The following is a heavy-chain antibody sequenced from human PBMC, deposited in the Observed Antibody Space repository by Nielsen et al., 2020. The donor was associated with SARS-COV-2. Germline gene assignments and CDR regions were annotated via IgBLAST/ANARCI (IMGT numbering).Heavy chain of an antibody. V-gene: IGHV3-23*01. D-gene: IGHD4-11*01. CDR2: VSSSGSNT. J-gene: IGHJ4*02. Sequence: GESLKISCAASGLTFWSSAMSWVRQTPEKGLEWVATVSSSGSNTDYADSVRGRFTIARDNSNNTVYLQMSSLRAEDTAVYYCAKRLHLWTDYFDYWGQGTRVTVSS. CDR3: AKRLHLWTDYFDY. CDR1: GLTFWSSA.